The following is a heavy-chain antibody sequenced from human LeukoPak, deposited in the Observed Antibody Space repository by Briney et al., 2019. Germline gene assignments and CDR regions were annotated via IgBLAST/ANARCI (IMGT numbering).Heavy chain of an antibody. V-gene: IGHV4-4*07. Sequence: PSETLSLTCTVSGVSISSYYWSWIRQPAGKGLEWIGRTHTSGSTNYNPSLKSRLTMSVDTSKNQFSLKLSSVTAADTAVYYCARDRYYYDSSGSALDYWGQGTLVTVSS. CDR1: GVSISSYY. J-gene: IGHJ4*02. CDR3: ARDRYYYDSSGSALDY. D-gene: IGHD3-22*01. CDR2: THTSGST.